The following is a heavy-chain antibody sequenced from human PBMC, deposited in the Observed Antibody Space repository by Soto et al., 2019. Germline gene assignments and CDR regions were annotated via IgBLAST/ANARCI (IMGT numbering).Heavy chain of an antibody. CDR1: GFTFSSYS. V-gene: IGHV3-21*04. CDR2: ITGSSAYI. CDR3: AKEGGAIFGVVSFDY. D-gene: IGHD3-3*01. J-gene: IGHJ4*02. Sequence: GGSLRLSCAASGFTFSSYSMSWVRQAPGKGLEWVSSITGSSAYIYYADSVKGRFTISRDNAKNSLYLQMNSLRAEDTAVYYCAKEGGAIFGVVSFDYWGQGILVTVSS.